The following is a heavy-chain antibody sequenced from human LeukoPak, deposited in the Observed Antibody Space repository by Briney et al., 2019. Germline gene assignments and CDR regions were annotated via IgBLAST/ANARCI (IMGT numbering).Heavy chain of an antibody. CDR2: ISWNSGSI. V-gene: IGHV3-9*01. J-gene: IGHJ1*01. CDR1: GFTFDDYA. Sequence: PGRSLRLSCAASGFTFDDYAMHWVRQAPGKGLEWVSGISWNSGSIGYADSVKGRFSISRDNAKNSLYLQMNSLRAEDTALYYCAKLSSWKFQHWGQGTLVTVSS. CDR3: AKLSSWKFQH. D-gene: IGHD2-2*01.